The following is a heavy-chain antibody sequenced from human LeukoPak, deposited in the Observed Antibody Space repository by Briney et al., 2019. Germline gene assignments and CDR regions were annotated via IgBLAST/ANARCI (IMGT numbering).Heavy chain of an antibody. V-gene: IGHV3-21*01. D-gene: IGHD1-1*01. CDR3: ARVEATTGRNYHYYYMDV. Sequence: GGSLRLSCGAAGFYFSGYSMNWVRQAPGKGLEWVASINSGSTYMYYGDSVKGRFTISRDNAKNSLHLQMDSLRVEDTAVYFCARVEATTGRNYHYYYMDVWGKGTTVTVSS. CDR1: GFYFSGYS. CDR2: INSGSTYM. J-gene: IGHJ6*03.